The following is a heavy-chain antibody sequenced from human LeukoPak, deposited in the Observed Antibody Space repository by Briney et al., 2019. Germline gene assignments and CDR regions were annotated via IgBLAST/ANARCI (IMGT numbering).Heavy chain of an antibody. J-gene: IGHJ4*02. CDR1: GYTFTCYY. Sequence: GASVKVSCKASGYTFTCYYMHWVRQAPGQGLEWMGWIDPNSGGTNYAQKFQGRVTMTRDTSISTAYMELSRLRSDDTAVYYCAGDSSGYYYGVDQFSLFYWGQGTLVTVSS. CDR2: IDPNSGGT. D-gene: IGHD3-22*01. V-gene: IGHV1-2*02. CDR3: AGDSSGYYYGVDQFSLFY.